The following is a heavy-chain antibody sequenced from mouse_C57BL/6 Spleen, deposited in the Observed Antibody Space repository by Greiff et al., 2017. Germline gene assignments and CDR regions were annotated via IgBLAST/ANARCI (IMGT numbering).Heavy chain of an antibody. CDR2: IDPCDSYT. V-gene: IGHV1-69*01. CDR1: GYTFTSYW. J-gene: IGHJ3*01. Sequence: VQLQQSGAELVMPGASVKLSCKASGYTFTSYWMHWVKQRPGQGLEWIGLIDPCDSYTNYNQKFKGKATLTADKSSCTAYLQLSSLTSYDSAVYYCARVHYYVNWFAYWGQGTLVTVSA. CDR3: ARVHYYVNWFAY. D-gene: IGHD1-1*01.